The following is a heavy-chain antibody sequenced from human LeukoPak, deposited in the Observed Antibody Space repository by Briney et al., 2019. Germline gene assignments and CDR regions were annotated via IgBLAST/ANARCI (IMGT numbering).Heavy chain of an antibody. CDR2: IKSKTDGGTT. Sequence: GGSLRLSCAASGFTFSNAWMSWVRQAPGKGLEWVGRIKSKTDGGTTDYAAPVKGRFTISRDDSKNTLYLQMNSLTTEDTAVYYCTILSWRGYCSSTSCYGVDYWGQGTLVTVSS. J-gene: IGHJ4*02. V-gene: IGHV3-15*01. CDR1: GFTFSNAW. CDR3: TILSWRGYCSSTSCYGVDY. D-gene: IGHD2-2*01.